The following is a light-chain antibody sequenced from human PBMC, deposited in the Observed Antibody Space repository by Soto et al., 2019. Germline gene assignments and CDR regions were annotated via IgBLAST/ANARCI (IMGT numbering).Light chain of an antibody. CDR2: ATS. J-gene: IGKJ3*01. CDR3: QQYGNSPVFT. Sequence: EIVLTQSPGTLSLSPGERATLSCRASQSVSSSYLAWYQQKPGQAPSLLIYATSNRATGIPDRFSGSGSGADFTLTISRLEPEYFAGYYCQQYGNSPVFTFGPGTKVDIK. CDR1: QSVSSSY. V-gene: IGKV3-20*01.